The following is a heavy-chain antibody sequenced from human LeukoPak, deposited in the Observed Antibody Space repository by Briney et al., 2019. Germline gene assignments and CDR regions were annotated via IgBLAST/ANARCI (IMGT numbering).Heavy chain of an antibody. Sequence: SETLSLTCAVYGGSFSGYYWSWIRQPPGKGLEWIGEINHSGSTNYNPSLKSRVTISVDTSKNQFSLKLRSVTAADTAVYYCARVPTLSWYFDLWGRGTLVTVSS. V-gene: IGHV4-34*01. CDR3: ARVPTLSWYFDL. CDR1: GGSFSGYY. CDR2: INHSGST. J-gene: IGHJ2*01.